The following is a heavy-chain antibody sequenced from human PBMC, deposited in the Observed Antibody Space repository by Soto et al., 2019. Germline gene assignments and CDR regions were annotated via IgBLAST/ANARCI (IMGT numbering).Heavy chain of an antibody. Sequence: GASVKVSCKACGGSFSSYTISCVRQAPGQGLEWMGRIIPILGIANYAQKFQGRVTITADKSTSTAYMELSSLRSEDTAVYYCARDVVVVVAARNWFDPWGQGTLVTVSS. J-gene: IGHJ5*02. D-gene: IGHD2-15*01. CDR1: GGSFSSYT. CDR3: ARDVVVVVAARNWFDP. V-gene: IGHV1-69*04. CDR2: IIPILGIA.